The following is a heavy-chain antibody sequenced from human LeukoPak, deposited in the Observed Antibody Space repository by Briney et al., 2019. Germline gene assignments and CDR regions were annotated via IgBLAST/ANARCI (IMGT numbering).Heavy chain of an antibody. D-gene: IGHD3-10*01. CDR1: GSSISSSNW. J-gene: IGHJ5*02. CDR2: IYHSGST. V-gene: IGHV4-4*02. CDR3: ASHGSGFLHWFDP. Sequence: PSETLSLTCAVSGSSISSSNWWSWVRQPPGKGLEWIGEIYHSGSTNYNPSLKSRVTISVDKSKNQFSLKLSSVTAADTAVYYCASHGSGFLHWFDPWGQGTLVTVSS.